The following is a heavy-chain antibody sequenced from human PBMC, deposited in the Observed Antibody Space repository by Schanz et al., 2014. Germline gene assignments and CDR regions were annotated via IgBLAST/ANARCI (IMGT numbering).Heavy chain of an antibody. CDR1: GFSFSGFG. D-gene: IGHD3-22*01. V-gene: IGHV3-30*18. CDR3: AKDHFGHYDSSGCSDCYYYGMDV. Sequence: VQLVESGGGLVKPGESLRLSCAGSGFSFSGFGMHWVRQAPGKGLEWMAVISYDGRNKYFADSVKGRFTISRDNSKNTLFLQVNSLRAEDTAVYYCAKDHFGHYDSSGCSDCYYYGMDVWGQGTTVTVSS. CDR2: ISYDGRNK. J-gene: IGHJ6*02.